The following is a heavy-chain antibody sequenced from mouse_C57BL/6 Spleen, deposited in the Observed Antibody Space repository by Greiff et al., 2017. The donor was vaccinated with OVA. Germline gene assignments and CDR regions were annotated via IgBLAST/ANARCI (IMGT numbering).Heavy chain of an antibody. J-gene: IGHJ3*01. D-gene: IGHD3-2*02. V-gene: IGHV14-4*01. CDR1: GFNIKDDY. Sequence: EVMLVESGAELVRPGASVKLSCTASGFNIKDDYMHWVKQRPEQGLEWIGWIDPENGDTEYASKFQGKATITADTSSNTAYLQLSSLTSEDTAVYYCTRGSSGPFAYWGQGTLVTVSA. CDR3: TRGSSGPFAY. CDR2: IDPENGDT.